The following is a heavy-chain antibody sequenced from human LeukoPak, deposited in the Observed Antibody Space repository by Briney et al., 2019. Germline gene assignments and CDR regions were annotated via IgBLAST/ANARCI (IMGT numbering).Heavy chain of an antibody. D-gene: IGHD6-13*01. CDR3: TRDSYTNTWHEEGRDY. CDR1: GFTFSSYW. CDR2: INQDASDT. Sequence: GGSLRLSCAASGFTFSSYWMTWVRQAPGKGLEWVANINQDASDTHYVDSVKGRVTISRDNAKNSLYLQMNSLRAEDTAVYYCTRDSYTNTWHEEGRDYWGQGTLVTVSS. J-gene: IGHJ4*02. V-gene: IGHV3-7*01.